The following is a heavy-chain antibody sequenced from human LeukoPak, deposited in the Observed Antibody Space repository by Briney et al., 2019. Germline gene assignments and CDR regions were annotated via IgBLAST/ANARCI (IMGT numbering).Heavy chain of an antibody. J-gene: IGHJ4*02. V-gene: IGHV3-23*01. CDR1: RFTFSRYA. CDR3: ARSRSGSVAGTSDY. CDR2: VSTDGDT. Sequence: GGALRLSCAASRFTFSRYAMSWVRQAPGKGLEWVSSVSTDGDTYYTDSVKGRFTISRYTSMNTLFLQMTSLRAEDTALYYCARSRSGSVAGTSDYWGQGTLVIVSS. D-gene: IGHD6-19*01.